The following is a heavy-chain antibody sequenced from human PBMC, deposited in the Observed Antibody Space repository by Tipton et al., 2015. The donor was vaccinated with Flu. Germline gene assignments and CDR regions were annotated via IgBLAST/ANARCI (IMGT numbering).Heavy chain of an antibody. J-gene: IGHJ4*02. CDR3: ATTTYYYGSGGDDY. CDR1: GDSMRRDYF. Sequence: TLSLTCTVSGDSMRRDYFWGWIRQAPGKGLEWIGNIHYSGSPHYNPSLKSRVTISLDTFQNQFSLKLTSVTAADTAVYYCATTTYYYGSGGDDYWGQGTLVTVSS. D-gene: IGHD3-10*01. V-gene: IGHV4-38-2*02. CDR2: IHYSGSP.